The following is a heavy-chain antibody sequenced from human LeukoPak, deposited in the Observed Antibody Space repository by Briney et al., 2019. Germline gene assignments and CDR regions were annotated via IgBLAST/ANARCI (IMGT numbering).Heavy chain of an antibody. D-gene: IGHD2-8*01. V-gene: IGHV3-23*01. Sequence: TGGSLRLACATSGFPFSDFSMTWVRQAPGEWLEWISTTNSGGSSTDYAESVKGRFTISRDNSKNTLYLQMSSLRVEDTAMYYCAKQSYARSLGEGGPGTLVTVSS. CDR2: TNSGGSST. J-gene: IGHJ4*02. CDR1: GFPFSDFS. CDR3: AKQSYARSLGE.